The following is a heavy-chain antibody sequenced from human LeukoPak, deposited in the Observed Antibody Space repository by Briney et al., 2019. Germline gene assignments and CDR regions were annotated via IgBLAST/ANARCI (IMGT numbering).Heavy chain of an antibody. D-gene: IGHD2-2*01. CDR1: GYTFTNYG. J-gene: IGHJ4*02. V-gene: IGHV1-18*01. CDR2: ISAYNGNT. CDR3: ARVGAYCTSTSCLDY. Sequence: ASVMVSCKASGYTFTNYGISWVRQAPGQGLEWMGWISAYNGNTNYAQKLQGRVTMTTDTSTSTAYMELRSLTSDDTAVYYCARVGAYCTSTSCLDYWGQGTLVTVSS.